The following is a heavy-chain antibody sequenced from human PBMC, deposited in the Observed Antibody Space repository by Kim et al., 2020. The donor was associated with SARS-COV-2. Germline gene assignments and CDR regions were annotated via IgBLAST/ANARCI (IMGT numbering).Heavy chain of an antibody. D-gene: IGHD3-22*01. Sequence: GESLKISCKGSGYSFTSYWIGWVRQMPGKGLEWMGIIYSADSDTRYSPSFEGQVIISVDRSISTAYLQWTSLKASDTAIYYCARRYYESSGFYPYYFDYWGQGTLVTVSS. CDR1: GYSFTSYW. J-gene: IGHJ4*02. V-gene: IGHV5-51*01. CDR2: IYSADSDT. CDR3: ARRYYESSGFYPYYFDY.